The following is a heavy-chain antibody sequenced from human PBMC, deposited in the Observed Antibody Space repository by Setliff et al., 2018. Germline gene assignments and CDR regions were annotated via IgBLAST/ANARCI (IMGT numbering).Heavy chain of an antibody. CDR1: DGSMTSGSYY. J-gene: IGHJ1*01. CDR2: VYYSGTA. D-gene: IGHD1-1*01. Sequence: SETLSLTCSVSDGSMTSGSYYWGWIRQPPGKGLEWIGSVYYSGTAYYNPSLKSRLYMSVDTSKNQLSLTLSSVTAADTAVYYCVREGYSEYFQDWGRGTLVTVSS. CDR3: VREGYSEYFQD. V-gene: IGHV4-39*07.